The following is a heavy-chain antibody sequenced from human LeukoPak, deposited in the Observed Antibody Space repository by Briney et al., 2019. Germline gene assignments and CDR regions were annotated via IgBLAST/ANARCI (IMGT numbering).Heavy chain of an antibody. D-gene: IGHD3-22*01. Sequence: ASVKVSYKASGYTFTSYGISWVRQAPGQGLEWMGWISVYNGNTGYAQKFQGRVSMTTDTSTSTAYMELRSLRSDDTAVYYCARDYYDSSGYYPGVCVYWGQGTLVTVSS. CDR1: GYTFTSYG. V-gene: IGHV1-18*01. CDR3: ARDYYDSSGYYPGVCVY. CDR2: ISVYNGNT. J-gene: IGHJ4*02.